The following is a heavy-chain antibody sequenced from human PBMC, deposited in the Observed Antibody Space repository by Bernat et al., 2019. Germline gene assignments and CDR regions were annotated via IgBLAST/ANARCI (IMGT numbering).Heavy chain of an antibody. Sequence: QVQLVQSGAEVKKPGSSVKVSCKASGGTFSSYAISWVRQAPGQGLEWMGGIIPTFGTANYAQKYQGRVTSTADESTSTAYMELSSLRSEDTAVYYCARYRSVAAAGPYYFDYWGQGTLVTVSS. D-gene: IGHD6-13*01. CDR1: GGTFSSYA. CDR3: ARYRSVAAAGPYYFDY. CDR2: IIPTFGTA. V-gene: IGHV1-69*12. J-gene: IGHJ4*02.